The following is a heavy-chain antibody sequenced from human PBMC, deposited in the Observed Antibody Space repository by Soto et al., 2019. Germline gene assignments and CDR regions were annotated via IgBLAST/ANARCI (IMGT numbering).Heavy chain of an antibody. CDR3: ARVGETYYYDSSGYYSLNYFDY. Sequence: PSETLFLTCTVSGGSISSYYWSWIRQPPGKGLEWIGYIYYSGSTYYNPSLKSRVTISVDTSKNQFSLKLSSVTAADTAVYYCARVGETYYYDSSGYYSLNYFDYWGQGTLVTVSS. D-gene: IGHD3-22*01. V-gene: IGHV4-59*12. J-gene: IGHJ4*02. CDR2: IYYSGST. CDR1: GGSISSYY.